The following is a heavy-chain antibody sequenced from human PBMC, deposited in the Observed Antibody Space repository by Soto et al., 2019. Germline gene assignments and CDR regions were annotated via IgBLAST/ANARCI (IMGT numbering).Heavy chain of an antibody. CDR3: ARGAVELATITCLDY. J-gene: IGHJ4*02. CDR1: GGSISSYY. V-gene: IGHV4-59*01. D-gene: IGHD5-12*01. Sequence: SETLSLTCTVSGGSISSYYWSWIRQPPGKGLEWIGYIYYSGSTNYNPSLKSRVTISVDTSKNQFSLKLSSVTAADTAVYYCARGAVELATITCLDYWGQGTLVTVSS. CDR2: IYYSGST.